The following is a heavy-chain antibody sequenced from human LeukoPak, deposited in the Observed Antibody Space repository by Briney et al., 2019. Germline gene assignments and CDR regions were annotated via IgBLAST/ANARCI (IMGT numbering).Heavy chain of an antibody. Sequence: GASVKVSCKASGYTFTGYYIHWVRQAPGQGLEWMGWINPNSGGTNYAQRFQGRVTMTRDTSISTAYMELSSLRSDDTAVYYCARRSSSSNLDYWGQGTLVTVSS. D-gene: IGHD2-2*01. J-gene: IGHJ4*02. CDR2: INPNSGGT. CDR1: GYTFTGYY. CDR3: ARRSSSSNLDY. V-gene: IGHV1-2*02.